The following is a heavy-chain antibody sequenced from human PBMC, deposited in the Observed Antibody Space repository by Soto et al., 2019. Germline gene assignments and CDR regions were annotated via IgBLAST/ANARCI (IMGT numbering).Heavy chain of an antibody. CDR3: ANGRATYGLLTQVY. D-gene: IGHD3-10*01. Sequence: GGSLRLSCAASGFSFRNYAMSWVRQAPGKGLEWISTLTGSSSNIYYADSVKGRFAISRDNSRNTLYLQMNSLTAEDTAVYYCANGRATYGLLTQVYGGQGTLVTVSS. J-gene: IGHJ4*02. CDR1: GFSFRNYA. CDR2: LTGSSSNI. V-gene: IGHV3-23*01.